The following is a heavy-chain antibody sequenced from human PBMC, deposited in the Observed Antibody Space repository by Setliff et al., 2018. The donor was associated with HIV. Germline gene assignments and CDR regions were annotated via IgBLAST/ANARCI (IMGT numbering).Heavy chain of an antibody. Sequence: PSETLSLTCTVSGGSINSTSYYWGWIRRPPGNGLEWIGSIYHTGSTYYKPSLKSRVTISVDTSKNQFSLKLRSVTAADTAVYYCARGFSGDYLFTGYMDVWGKGTTVTVSS. V-gene: IGHV4-39*07. D-gene: IGHD3-22*01. CDR2: IYHTGST. CDR3: ARGFSGDYLFTGYMDV. CDR1: GGSINSTSYY. J-gene: IGHJ6*03.